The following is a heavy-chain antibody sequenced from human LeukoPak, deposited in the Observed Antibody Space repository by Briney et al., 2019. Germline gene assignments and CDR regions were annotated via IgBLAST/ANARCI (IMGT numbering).Heavy chain of an antibody. J-gene: IGHJ4*02. D-gene: IGHD6-13*01. V-gene: IGHV4-59*01. CDR1: GGSISSYY. CDR3: ARVYAPYSSNHFDY. CDR2: IYYSGRT. Sequence: PSETLSLTCTVSGGSISSYYWSWIRQPPGKGLEWIGYIYYSGRTNYNPSLKSRVTISVDTSKNQFSLTLSSVTAADTAVYYCARVYAPYSSNHFDYWGQGTLVTVSS.